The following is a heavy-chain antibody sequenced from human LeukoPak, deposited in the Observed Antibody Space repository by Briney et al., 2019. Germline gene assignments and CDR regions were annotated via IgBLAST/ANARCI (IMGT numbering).Heavy chain of an antibody. V-gene: IGHV4-61*02. J-gene: IGHJ4*02. D-gene: IGHD5-12*01. Sequence: SETLSLTCTVSGGSISSGSYYWSWIRQPAGKGLEWIARIYTSGSTNYNPSLKSRVTISVDTSRNQFSLKLSSVTAADMAVYYCARVYSGYDATFDYWGQGTLVTVSS. CDR1: GGSISSGSYY. CDR2: IYTSGST. CDR3: ARVYSGYDATFDY.